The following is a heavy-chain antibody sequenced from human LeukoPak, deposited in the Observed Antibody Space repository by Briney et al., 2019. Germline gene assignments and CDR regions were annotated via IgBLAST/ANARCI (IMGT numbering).Heavy chain of an antibody. CDR1: GGSISSGNYY. J-gene: IGHJ6*03. D-gene: IGHD2-2*02. CDR2: IYTSGST. Sequence: SQTLSLTCTVSGGSISSGNYYWSWIRQPAGKGLEWIGRIYTSGSTKYNPSLKSRVTISVDTSKNQFSLKLSSVTAADTAVYYCAREGVGYCSSTSCYTKSYYYYYMDVWGKGTTVTVSS. V-gene: IGHV4-61*02. CDR3: AREGVGYCSSTSCYTKSYYYYYMDV.